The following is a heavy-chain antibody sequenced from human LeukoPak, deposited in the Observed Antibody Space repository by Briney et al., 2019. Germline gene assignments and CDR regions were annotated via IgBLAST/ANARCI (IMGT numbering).Heavy chain of an antibody. CDR3: ARGSSVRFNY. J-gene: IGHJ4*02. Sequence: PGGSLRLSCAASGFTFSNYWMHWVRQAPGKGLVWVSRINGDGSSITYADSVKGRFTISRDNAKNTLYLQVNSLRAEDTAVYYCARGSSVRFNYWGQGTLVTVSS. D-gene: IGHD6-6*01. CDR1: GFTFSNYW. V-gene: IGHV3-74*01. CDR2: INGDGSSI.